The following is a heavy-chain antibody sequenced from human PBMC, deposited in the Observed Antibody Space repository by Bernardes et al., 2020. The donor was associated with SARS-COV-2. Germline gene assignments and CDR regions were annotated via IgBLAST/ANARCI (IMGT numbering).Heavy chain of an antibody. V-gene: IGHV3-33*01. J-gene: IGHJ4*02. CDR3: AIMTTVVNSFDY. D-gene: IGHD4-17*01. CDR1: GFTFSSYG. Sequence: GGSLRLSCAASGFTFSSYGMHWVRQAPGKGLEWVAVIWYDGSNKYYADSVKGRFTISRDNSKNTLYLQMNSLRAEDTAVYYCAIMTTVVNSFDYWGQGTLVTVSS. CDR2: IWYDGSNK.